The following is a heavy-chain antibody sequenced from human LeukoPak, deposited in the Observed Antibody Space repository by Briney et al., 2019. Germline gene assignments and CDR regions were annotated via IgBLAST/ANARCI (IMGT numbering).Heavy chain of an antibody. Sequence: SETLSLTCTVSGNSVRSSSFYWGWIRQPPGKGLEWIGSIYYSGTAYYNPSPKSRVTISGDASRNQFSLRLSSVTASDTAVYYCVSTLRFLPYRRFDYWGQGTLVTVSS. V-gene: IGHV4-39*01. D-gene: IGHD3-3*01. CDR1: GNSVRSSSFY. J-gene: IGHJ4*02. CDR2: IYYSGTA. CDR3: VSTLRFLPYRRFDY.